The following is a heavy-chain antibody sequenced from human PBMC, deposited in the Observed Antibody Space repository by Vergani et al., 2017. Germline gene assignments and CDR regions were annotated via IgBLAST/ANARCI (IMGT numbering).Heavy chain of an antibody. V-gene: IGHV3-21*01. CDR1: GFTFSSYS. J-gene: IGHJ4*02. Sequence: EVQLVESGGGLVKPGGSLRLSCAASGFTFSSYSMNWVRQAPGKGLEWVSSISSSSSYIYYADSVKVRFTISRDNAKNSLYLQMNSLRAEDTAVYYCARDVNPRPRDYGDYSWGQGTLVTVSS. D-gene: IGHD4-17*01. CDR3: ARDVNPRPRDYGDYS. CDR2: ISSSSSYI.